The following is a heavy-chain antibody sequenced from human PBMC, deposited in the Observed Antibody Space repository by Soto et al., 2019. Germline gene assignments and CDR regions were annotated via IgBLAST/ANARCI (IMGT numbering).Heavy chain of an antibody. CDR1: GFTFSSYA. J-gene: IGHJ2*01. CDR3: ARVRTVPNFDL. D-gene: IGHD4-17*01. Sequence: QVQLVESGGGVVQPGRSLRLSCAASGFTFSSYAMHWVRQAPGKGLEWVAVISYDGSNKYYADSVKGRFTISRDNSKTTLYLQMSSLRAEDTAVYYCARVRTVPNFDLWGRGTLVTVSS. V-gene: IGHV3-30-3*01. CDR2: ISYDGSNK.